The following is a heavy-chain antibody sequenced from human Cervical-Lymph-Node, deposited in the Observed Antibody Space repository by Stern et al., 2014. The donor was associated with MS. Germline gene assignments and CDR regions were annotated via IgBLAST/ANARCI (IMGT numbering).Heavy chain of an antibody. Sequence: EVQLVQSGAGVKKPGGSLTISCKASGYSFTSYWISWVRQMPGKGLEWMGKIDTSDSFANYNPSFQGHVTISVDKSISTAYLQWSSLKASDSAMYYCARHLMVYDHGMDVWGQGTTVTVSS. CDR2: IDTSDSFA. V-gene: IGHV5-10-1*01. CDR1: GYSFTSYW. CDR3: ARHLMVYDHGMDV. J-gene: IGHJ6*02. D-gene: IGHD2-8*01.